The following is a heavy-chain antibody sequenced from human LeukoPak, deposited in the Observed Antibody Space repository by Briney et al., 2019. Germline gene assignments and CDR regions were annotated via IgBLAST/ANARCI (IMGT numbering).Heavy chain of an antibody. CDR1: GGSFSGYY. V-gene: IGHV4-34*01. CDR2: INHSGST. J-gene: IGHJ6*04. Sequence: SETLSLTCAVYGGSFSGYYWSWIRQPPGKGLEWIGEINHSGSTNYNPSLKSRVTISVDTSKNQFSLKLSSVTAADMAVYYCRSSTSPHCYYYGMDVWGKGTTVTVSS. CDR3: RSSTSPHCYYYGMDV. D-gene: IGHD2-2*01.